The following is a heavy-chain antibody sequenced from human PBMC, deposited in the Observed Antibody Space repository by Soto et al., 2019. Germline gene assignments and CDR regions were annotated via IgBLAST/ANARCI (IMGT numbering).Heavy chain of an antibody. D-gene: IGHD6-13*01. Sequence: GASVKVSCKASGYTFTSYYMHWVRQAPGQGLEWMGIINPSGGSTSYAQKFQGRVTMTRDTSTSTVYMELSSLRSEDTAVYYCARDQSTIAAAGTISYWGQGTLVTVSS. CDR3: ARDQSTIAAAGTISY. J-gene: IGHJ4*02. CDR1: GYTFTSYY. CDR2: INPSGGST. V-gene: IGHV1-46*03.